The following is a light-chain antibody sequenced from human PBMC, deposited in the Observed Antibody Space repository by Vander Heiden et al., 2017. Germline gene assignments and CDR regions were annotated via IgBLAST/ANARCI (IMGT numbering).Light chain of an antibody. Sequence: AIRMTQSPSSISASTGDRVTITYRASQVIRSSLAWYQQKPGRAPKLLIYDASTLQTGVPSRFSGSGSGTDFSLTISSLQSDDFAIYHCQQYYSYSGTFGPGTNVDV. J-gene: IGKJ3*01. CDR2: DAS. V-gene: IGKV1-8*01. CDR3: QQYYSYSGT. CDR1: QVIRSS.